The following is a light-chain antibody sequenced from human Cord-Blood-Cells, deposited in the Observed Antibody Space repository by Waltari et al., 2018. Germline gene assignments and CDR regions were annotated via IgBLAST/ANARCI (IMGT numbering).Light chain of an antibody. CDR1: QRVSSN. Sequence: EIVMTQSPATLSVSPGERATLSCRASQRVSSNLAWYKQKPGQAPRLLIYGASARATGIPARFSGSGSGTAFTLTISSLQSEDFAVYYCQQYNNWPRTFGQGTKVEMK. CDR3: QQYNNWPRT. J-gene: IGKJ1*01. CDR2: GAS. V-gene: IGKV3-15*01.